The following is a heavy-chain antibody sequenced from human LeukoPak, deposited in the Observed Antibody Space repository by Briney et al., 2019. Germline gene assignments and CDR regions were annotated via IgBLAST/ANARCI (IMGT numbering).Heavy chain of an antibody. CDR3: ARARFNYGWGTHDF. J-gene: IGHJ4*02. Sequence: SETLSLTCTVSGGSINSGDFYWSWLRQPPGKGPEWIGYIYYNGDTYYNPSLKSRVSISSDTSKNQFSLNLNSVTVADTAVYYYARARFNYGWGTHDFWGQGTLVVVSS. D-gene: IGHD3-10*01. CDR1: GGSINSGDFY. V-gene: IGHV4-30-4*08. CDR2: IYYNGDT.